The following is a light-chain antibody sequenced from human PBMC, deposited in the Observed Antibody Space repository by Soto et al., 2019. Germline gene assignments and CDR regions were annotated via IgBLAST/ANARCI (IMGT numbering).Light chain of an antibody. CDR3: QLYSTSLT. Sequence: EIFMTQSPATLSVSPGERVILSCRASQSVGSTLAWYQRKPGQAPRLLSRGASPRATGVPARFSGSGSGTDFTLTISSLQSEDFAVYYCQLYSTSLTFGGGTTLEIK. J-gene: IGKJ4*02. CDR1: QSVGST. CDR2: GAS. V-gene: IGKV3-15*01.